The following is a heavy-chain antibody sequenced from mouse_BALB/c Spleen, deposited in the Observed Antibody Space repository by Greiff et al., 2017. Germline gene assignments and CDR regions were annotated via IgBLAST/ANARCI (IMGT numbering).Heavy chain of an antibody. CDR3: ARCMIAYAMDY. D-gene: IGHD2-4*01. CDR1: GYTFSSYW. Sequence: QVHVKQSGAELMKPGASVKISCKATGYTFSSYWIEWVKQRPGHGLEWIGEILPGSGSTNYNEKFKGKATFTADTSSNTAYMQLSSLTSEDSAVYYCARCMIAYAMDYWGQGTSVTVSS. V-gene: IGHV1-9*01. J-gene: IGHJ4*01. CDR2: ILPGSGST.